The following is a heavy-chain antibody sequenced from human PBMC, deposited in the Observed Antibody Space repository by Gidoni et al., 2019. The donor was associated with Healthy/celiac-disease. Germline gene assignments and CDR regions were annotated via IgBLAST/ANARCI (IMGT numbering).Heavy chain of an antibody. J-gene: IGHJ5*02. V-gene: IGHV4-38-2*02. CDR2: IYHSGST. CDR1: GYSISSGYY. Sequence: LVKPSETLSLTCTVSGYSISSGYYWGWIRQPPGKGLEWIGSIYHSGSTYYNPSLKSRVTISVDTSKNQFSLKLSSVTAADTAVYYCARDFGYYYDSSGSNWFDPWGQGTLVTVSS. D-gene: IGHD3-22*01. CDR3: ARDFGYYYDSSGSNWFDP.